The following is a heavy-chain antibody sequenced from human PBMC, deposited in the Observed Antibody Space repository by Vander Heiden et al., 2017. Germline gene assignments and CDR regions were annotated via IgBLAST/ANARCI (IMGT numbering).Heavy chain of an antibody. CDR2: ISGSGGST. J-gene: IGHJ4*02. Sequence: EVQLLASGGGLVQPGGSLRLSCPASGFPFSSYAMSWVRQAPGKGLEWVSAISGSGGSTYYADSVKGRFTISRDNSKNTLYLQMNSLRAEDTAVYYCAKDSHYNWNYDGYWGQGTLATVSS. V-gene: IGHV3-23*01. CDR1: GFPFSSYA. CDR3: AKDSHYNWNYDGY. D-gene: IGHD1-7*01.